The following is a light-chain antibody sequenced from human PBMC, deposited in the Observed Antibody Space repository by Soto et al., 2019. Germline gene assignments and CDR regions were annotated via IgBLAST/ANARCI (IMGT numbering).Light chain of an antibody. Sequence: QSALTQPASVSGSPGQSITISCTGTSSDVGGYNSVSWYQQHPGKAPKLIIYDVTNRPSGISNRFSGSKSGNTASLTISGLQAEDEADYYRSSYTSSNTLVFGSGTKLTVL. J-gene: IGLJ1*01. CDR3: SSYTSSNTLV. CDR1: SSDVGGYNS. V-gene: IGLV2-14*03. CDR2: DVT.